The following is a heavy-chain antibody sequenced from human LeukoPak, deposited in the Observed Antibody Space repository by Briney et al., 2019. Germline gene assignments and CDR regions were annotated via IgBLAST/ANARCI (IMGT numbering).Heavy chain of an antibody. J-gene: IGHJ4*02. D-gene: IGHD3-22*01. CDR3: ARSGNYYDSSGSSGYFDY. CDR1: GFIFSGYA. CDR2: ISYDGVNK. V-gene: IGHV3-30-3*01. Sequence: PGGSLRLSCAASGFIFSGYAMHWVRQAPGKGLEWVAGISYDGVNKYYTDSVKGRFTISRSNSKNTLYLQMNSLRPEDTAVYYCARSGNYYDSSGSSGYFDYWGQGTLVTVSS.